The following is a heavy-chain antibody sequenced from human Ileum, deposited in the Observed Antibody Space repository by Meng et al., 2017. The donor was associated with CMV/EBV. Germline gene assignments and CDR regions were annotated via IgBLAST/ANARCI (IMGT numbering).Heavy chain of an antibody. CDR3: ARDEGYCSTTTCYNWYFDL. Sequence: FSSYSVNWVRQAPGKGLEWVSSISSSSSHTYYADSVKGRFAISRDNAKNSLNLQMNSLRAEDTAVYYCARDEGYCSTTTCYNWYFDLWGRGTLVTVSS. V-gene: IGHV3-21*06. J-gene: IGHJ2*01. CDR1: FSSYS. CDR2: ISSSSSHT. D-gene: IGHD2-2*02.